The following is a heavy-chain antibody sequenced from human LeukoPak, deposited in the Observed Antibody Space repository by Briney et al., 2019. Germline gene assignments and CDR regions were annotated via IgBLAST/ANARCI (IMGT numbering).Heavy chain of an antibody. Sequence: KPSETLSLTCAVYGGSFSGYYWNWIRQPPGKGLEWIGEINHSGSTNYNPSLKSRVTISVDTSKNQFSLKLSSVTAADTAVYYCARGLGYSSSWYPWFDPWGQGTLVTVSS. CDR3: ARGLGYSSSWYPWFDP. D-gene: IGHD6-13*01. J-gene: IGHJ5*02. CDR2: INHSGST. CDR1: GGSFSGYY. V-gene: IGHV4-34*01.